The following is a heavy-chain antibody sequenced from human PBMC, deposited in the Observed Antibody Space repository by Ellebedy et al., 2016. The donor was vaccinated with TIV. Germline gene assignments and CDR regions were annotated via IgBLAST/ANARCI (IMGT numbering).Heavy chain of an antibody. Sequence: AASVKVSCKASGYTFTYYYIHWVRQAPGQGLEWMGIINPSGGSTTYAQKFQGRGTMTRDTSTSTVYMELSTLRSEDTAVYYCARGPYGSPSWFDPWGQGTLVTVSS. CDR2: INPSGGST. CDR3: ARGPYGSPSWFDP. J-gene: IGHJ5*02. V-gene: IGHV1-46*01. CDR1: GYTFTYYY. D-gene: IGHD3-10*01.